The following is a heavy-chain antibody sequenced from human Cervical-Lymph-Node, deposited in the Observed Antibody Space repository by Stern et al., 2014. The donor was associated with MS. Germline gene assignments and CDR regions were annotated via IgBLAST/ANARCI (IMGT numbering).Heavy chain of an antibody. V-gene: IGHV5-51*01. Sequence: MQLVQSGAEVKKPGESLKISCKGSGYSFTANWIAWVRQTPGKGLEWMGISYPGDSDSRYSLSFQGQVTISADKSTSTAYLQWSSLKASDTAMYYCARDYGDYAFDYWGQGTLVTVSS. J-gene: IGHJ4*02. CDR3: ARDYGDYAFDY. CDR2: SYPGDSDS. CDR1: GYSFTANW. D-gene: IGHD4-17*01.